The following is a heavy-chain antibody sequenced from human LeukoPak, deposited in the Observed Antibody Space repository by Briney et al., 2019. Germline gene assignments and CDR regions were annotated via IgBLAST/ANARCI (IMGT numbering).Heavy chain of an antibody. D-gene: IGHD3-10*01. CDR1: GFTFSSYG. CDR2: ISGSGGST. Sequence: SGGSLRLSCAASGFTFSSYGMSWVRQAPGKGLEWVSAISGSGGSTYYADSVKGRFTISRDNSKNTLYLQMNSLRAEDTAVYYCAKERATNYYASGWYFDYWGQGTLVTVSS. CDR3: AKERATNYYASGWYFDY. J-gene: IGHJ4*02. V-gene: IGHV3-23*01.